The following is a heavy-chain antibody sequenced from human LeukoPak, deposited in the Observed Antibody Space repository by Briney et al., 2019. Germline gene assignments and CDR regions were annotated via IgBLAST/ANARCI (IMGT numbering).Heavy chain of an antibody. V-gene: IGHV3-23*01. CDR3: AKYARVAVAGNYYYYMDV. D-gene: IGHD6-19*01. J-gene: IGHJ6*03. CDR2: ISGSGGST. Sequence: PGGSLRLSCAASGFTFSSYGMSWVRQAPGKGLEWVSAISGSGGSTYYADSVKGRFTISRDNSKNTLYLQMNSLRAEDTAVYYCAKYARVAVAGNYYYYMDVWGEGTTVTISS. CDR1: GFTFSSYG.